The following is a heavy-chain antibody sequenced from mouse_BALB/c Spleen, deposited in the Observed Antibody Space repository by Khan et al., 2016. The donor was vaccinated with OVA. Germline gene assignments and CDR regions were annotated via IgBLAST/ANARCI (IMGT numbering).Heavy chain of an antibody. V-gene: IGHV2-6-7*01. CDR1: GFSLTDYG. J-gene: IGHJ3*01. D-gene: IGHD1-2*01. CDR2: IWGDGSK. CDR3: ARDLRLGGFAN. Sequence: QVQLKESGPGLVAPSQSLSITCTVSGFSLTDYGVNWVRQPPGKGLEWLGKIWGDGSKDYNSDIKYRLGINKENTKSQVVLKMNSLQTDDTARYYCARDLRLGGFANWGQGTLVTVSA.